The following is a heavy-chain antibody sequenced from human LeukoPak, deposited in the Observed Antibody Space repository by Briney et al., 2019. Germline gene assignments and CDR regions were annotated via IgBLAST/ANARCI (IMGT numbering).Heavy chain of an antibody. CDR3: ARTPAGVPTYFDY. V-gene: IGHV4-59*08. CDR1: GGSISSYY. CDR2: IYYSGST. Sequence: PSETLSLTCTVSGGSISSYYWSWIRQPPGKGLEWIGYIYYSGSTNYNPSLKSRVTISVDTSKNQFSLKLSSVTAADTAVYYCARTPAGVPTYFDYWGQGTLVTVSS. J-gene: IGHJ4*02.